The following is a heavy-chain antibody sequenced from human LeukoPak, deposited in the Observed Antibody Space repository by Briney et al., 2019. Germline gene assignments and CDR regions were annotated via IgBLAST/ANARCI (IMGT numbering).Heavy chain of an antibody. Sequence: AGGSLRLSCAASGFTVSSNYMSWVRQAPGKGLEWVSVIYSGGSTYYADSVKGRFTISRDNSKNTLYLQMNSLRAEDTAVYYCAREVYDSSGYYPYTLDYWGQGTLVTVSS. D-gene: IGHD3-22*01. CDR1: GFTVSSNY. V-gene: IGHV3-53*01. CDR3: AREVYDSSGYYPYTLDY. CDR2: IYSGGST. J-gene: IGHJ4*02.